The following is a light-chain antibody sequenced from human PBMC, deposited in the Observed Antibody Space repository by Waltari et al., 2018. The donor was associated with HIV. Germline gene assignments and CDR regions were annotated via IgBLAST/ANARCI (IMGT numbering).Light chain of an antibody. Sequence: QSVLTQPPSVSGTPGQRVTISCSGSTSNIGSNYVYWYQQLPETAPKLLIYRENQRPSGVPDRYAGSKADTSASLTINGIRSEDEADYDCAAWDDTLSGQEIFGGGTKLTVL. CDR3: AAWDDTLSGQEI. J-gene: IGLJ2*01. CDR1: TSNIGSNY. V-gene: IGLV1-47*01. CDR2: REN.